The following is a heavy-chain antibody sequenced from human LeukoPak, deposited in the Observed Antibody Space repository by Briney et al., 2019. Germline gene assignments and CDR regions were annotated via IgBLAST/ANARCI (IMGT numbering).Heavy chain of an antibody. D-gene: IGHD1-26*01. CDR3: ARDISGSYSPPRGYFDY. J-gene: IGHJ4*02. CDR1: GYTFTSYA. CDR2: TNAGNGNT. Sequence: ASVKVSCKASGYTFTSYAMHWVRQAPGQRLEWMGWTNAGNGNTKYSQKFQGRVTITRDTSASTAYMELSSLRSEDTAVYYCARDISGSYSPPRGYFDYWGQGTLVTVSS. V-gene: IGHV1-3*01.